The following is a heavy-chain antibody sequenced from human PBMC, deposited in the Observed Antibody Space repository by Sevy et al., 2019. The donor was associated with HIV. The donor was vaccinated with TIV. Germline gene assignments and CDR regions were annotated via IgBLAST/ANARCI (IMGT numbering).Heavy chain of an antibody. Sequence: SLTCSVSGGSISSSSYYWGWIRQPPGKGLEWIGSIYYSGSTYYNPSLKSRVTISVDTSKNQFSLKLSSVTAADTAVYYCARHAHITMIVTWGQGTLVTVSS. V-gene: IGHV4-39*01. D-gene: IGHD3-22*01. CDR1: GGSISSSSYY. CDR2: IYYSGST. J-gene: IGHJ5*02. CDR3: ARHAHITMIVT.